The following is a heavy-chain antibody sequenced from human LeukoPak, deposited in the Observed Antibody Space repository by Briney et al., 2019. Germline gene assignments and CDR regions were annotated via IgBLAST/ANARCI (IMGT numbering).Heavy chain of an antibody. CDR3: ARYSSRNWFDP. Sequence: GASVKVSCKASGYTFIGYYMHWVRQAPGQGLEWMGWISAYNGNTNYAQKLQGRVTMTTDTSTSTAYMELRSLRSDDTAVYYCARYSSRNWFDPWGQGTLVTVSS. D-gene: IGHD6-13*01. CDR1: GYTFIGYY. V-gene: IGHV1-18*04. CDR2: ISAYNGNT. J-gene: IGHJ5*02.